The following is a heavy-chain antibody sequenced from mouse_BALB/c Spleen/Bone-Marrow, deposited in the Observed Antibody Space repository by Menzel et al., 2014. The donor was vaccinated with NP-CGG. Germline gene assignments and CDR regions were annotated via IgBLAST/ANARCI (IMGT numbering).Heavy chain of an antibody. CDR2: ILPGSGGT. Sequence: VQLQQSGAELMKPGASVKISCKATGYTFSSYWIEWVKQRPGHGLEWIGEILPGSGGTNYNEKFKGKAKFTADTFSNTAYMQLNSLTSEDSAVYDCARSMDYWGQGTSVTVSS. CDR1: GYTFSSYW. V-gene: IGHV1-9*01. CDR3: ARSMDY. J-gene: IGHJ4*01.